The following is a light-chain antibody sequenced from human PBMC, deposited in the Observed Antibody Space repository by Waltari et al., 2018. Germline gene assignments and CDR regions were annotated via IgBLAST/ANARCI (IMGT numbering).Light chain of an antibody. CDR3: QQRSYWPRT. Sequence: ETVLIQSPATLSLSPGERATLSCRASQNIGTYLTWFQQRPGQAPRLLIHDASNRATGIPARFSGSGSGTDFTLTISSLEPEDFAVYYCQQRSYWPRTFGQGTKVEIK. J-gene: IGKJ1*01. CDR1: QNIGTY. V-gene: IGKV3-11*01. CDR2: DAS.